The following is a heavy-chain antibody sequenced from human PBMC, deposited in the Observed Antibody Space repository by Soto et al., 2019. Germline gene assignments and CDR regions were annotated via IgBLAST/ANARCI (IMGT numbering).Heavy chain of an antibody. Sequence: SETLSLTCTVSGGSISSYYWSWIRQPPGKGLEWIGYIYYSGSTNYNPSLKSRVTISVDTSKNQFSLKLSSVTAADTAVYYCARSPYYDFWSGYLAPDDWGQGTLVTVSS. CDR3: ARSPYYDFWSGYLAPDD. J-gene: IGHJ4*02. V-gene: IGHV4-59*08. CDR2: IYYSGST. D-gene: IGHD3-3*01. CDR1: GGSISSYY.